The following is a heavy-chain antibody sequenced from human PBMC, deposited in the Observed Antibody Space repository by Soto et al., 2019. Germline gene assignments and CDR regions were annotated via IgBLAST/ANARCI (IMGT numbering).Heavy chain of an antibody. CDR3: ARARWIQLWGIGYYYYYGMDV. CDR1: GFTFSSYS. CDR2: ISSSSSYI. J-gene: IGHJ6*02. D-gene: IGHD5-18*01. V-gene: IGHV3-21*01. Sequence: PGGSLRLSCAASGFTFSSYSMNWVRQAPGKGLEWVSSISSSSSYIYYADSVKGRFTISRDNAKNSLYLQMNSLRAEDTAVYYCARARWIQLWGIGYYYYYGMDVWGQGTTVTVSS.